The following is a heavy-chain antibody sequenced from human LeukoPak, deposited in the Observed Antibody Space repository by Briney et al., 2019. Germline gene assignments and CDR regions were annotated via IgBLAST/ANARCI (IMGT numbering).Heavy chain of an antibody. CDR3: ARRGGGVAGTFDY. D-gene: IGHD6-19*01. V-gene: IGHV3-21*01. J-gene: IGHJ4*02. CDR2: ISSSSSCI. Sequence: GGSLRLSCAASGFTFSNYGMNWVRQAPGKGLEWVSFISSSSSCINYGDSVKGRFTISRDNAKNSLYLHMNSLRAEDTAVYYCARRGGGVAGTFDYWGQGTLVTVSS. CDR1: GFTFSNYG.